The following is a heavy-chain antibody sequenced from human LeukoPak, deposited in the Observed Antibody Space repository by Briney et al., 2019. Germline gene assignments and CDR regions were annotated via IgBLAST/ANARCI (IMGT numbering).Heavy chain of an antibody. CDR3: ARVSLETSVVVPAAMRLNWFDP. D-gene: IGHD2-2*01. Sequence: SQTLSLTCAISGDSVSSNSAAWNWIRQSPSRGLEWLGRTYYRSKWYNDYAVSVKSRITINPDTSKNQFSLQLNSVTAADTAVYYCARVSLETSVVVPAAMRLNWFDPWGQGTLVTVSS. J-gene: IGHJ5*02. V-gene: IGHV6-1*01. CDR1: GDSVSSNSAA. CDR2: TYYRSKWYN.